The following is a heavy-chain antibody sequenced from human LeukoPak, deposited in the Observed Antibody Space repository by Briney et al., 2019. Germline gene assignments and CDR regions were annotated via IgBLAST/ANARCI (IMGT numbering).Heavy chain of an antibody. CDR3: ARHSPAYYGAGIDV. J-gene: IGHJ4*02. V-gene: IGHV4-59*08. CDR1: GGSLNSCY. CDR2: IYYSGGT. Sequence: PSETLSLTCTVSGGSLNSCYWSWIRQPPGKGLEWIGYIYYSGGTNYHPSLKSRVTISVDTSKNQFSLKLSFVTAADTAVYYCARHSPAYYGAGIDVWGQGALVTVSS. D-gene: IGHD3-10*01.